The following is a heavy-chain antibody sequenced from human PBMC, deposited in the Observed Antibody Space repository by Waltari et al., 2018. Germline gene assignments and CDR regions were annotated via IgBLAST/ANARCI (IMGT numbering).Heavy chain of an antibody. CDR1: GFSFSSYW. CDR2: VNIDGTGT. J-gene: IGHJ4*02. V-gene: IGHV3-74*01. CDR3: TRVNWDY. Sequence: VQLVESGGRLVQPGGSLRLSCEASGFSFSSYWMHWVRQAPGRGLVWVARVNIDGTGTDYADSVKGRFAISRDNAENTLYLQMNNLRAEDTGIYYCTRVNWDYWGQGTLVTVSS.